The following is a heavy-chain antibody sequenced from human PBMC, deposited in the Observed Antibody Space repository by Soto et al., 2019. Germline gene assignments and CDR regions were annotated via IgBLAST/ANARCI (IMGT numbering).Heavy chain of an antibody. CDR1: GFTFSSYA. V-gene: IGHV3-23*01. Sequence: GGSLRLSCAASGFTFSSYAMSWVRQAPGKGLEWVSAISGSGGSTYYADSVKGRFTISRDNSKNTLYLQMNSLRAEDTAVYYCAKPQRGVRGVIIGPLWYWGQGTLVTVSS. J-gene: IGHJ4*02. D-gene: IGHD3-10*01. CDR2: ISGSGGST. CDR3: AKPQRGVRGVIIGPLWY.